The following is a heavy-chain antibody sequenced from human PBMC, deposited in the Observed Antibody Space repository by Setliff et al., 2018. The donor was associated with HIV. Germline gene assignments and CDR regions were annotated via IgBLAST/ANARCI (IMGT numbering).Heavy chain of an antibody. V-gene: IGHV3-74*01. CDR3: VRVAGFSSSWFAY. J-gene: IGHJ5*01. CDR2: INSDGSDT. CDR1: GFTFSSYW. Sequence: LRLSCAASGFTFSSYWMHWVRQAPGKGLVWVSRINSDGSDTRYADSVKGRFTISRDNAKNTLYLQMNSLRVEDAAMYYCVRVAGFSSSWFAYWGQGTLVTVSS. D-gene: IGHD6-13*01.